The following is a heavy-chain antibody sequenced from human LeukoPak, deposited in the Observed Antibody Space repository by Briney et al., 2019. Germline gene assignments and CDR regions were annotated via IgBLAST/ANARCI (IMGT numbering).Heavy chain of an antibody. D-gene: IGHD3-10*01. Sequence: PGGSLRLSCAASGFTFSSYAMSWVRQAPGKGLEWVSGISWNSGTIGYADSVKGRFTISRDNAKNSLYLQMNSLRAEDTALYYCAKDVFTMVRGVLEYWGQGTLVTVSS. J-gene: IGHJ4*02. CDR2: ISWNSGTI. CDR3: AKDVFTMVRGVLEY. V-gene: IGHV3-9*01. CDR1: GFTFSSYA.